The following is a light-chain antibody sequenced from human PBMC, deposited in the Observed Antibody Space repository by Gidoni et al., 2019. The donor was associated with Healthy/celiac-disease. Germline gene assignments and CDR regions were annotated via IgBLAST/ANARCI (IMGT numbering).Light chain of an antibody. CDR3: QQSYSTPFT. CDR2: AAS. CDR1: QSISSY. Sequence: IQLAQSPSSLSASVGDRVTITCRASQSISSYLNWYQQKPGKAPKLLIYAASSLQSGVPSRFSGSGSGTDFTLTISSLQPEDFATYYCQQSYSTPFTFGHXTKLEIK. J-gene: IGKJ2*01. V-gene: IGKV1-39*01.